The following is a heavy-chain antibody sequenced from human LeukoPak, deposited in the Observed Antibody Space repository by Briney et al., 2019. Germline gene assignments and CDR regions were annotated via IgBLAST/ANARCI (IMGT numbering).Heavy chain of an antibody. V-gene: IGHV3-21*01. CDR2: ITSSATYI. Sequence: GGSLRLSCAASGFTFSSYNMNWVRQAPGKAMEWVSSITSSATYIFYADSVKGRFTISRDNAKNSLYLQMDSLGPEDTAVYYCARDPYSGNYGNDYYYYMDVWGKGTTVTVSS. CDR1: GFTFSSYN. D-gene: IGHD1-26*01. CDR3: ARDPYSGNYGNDYYYYMDV. J-gene: IGHJ6*03.